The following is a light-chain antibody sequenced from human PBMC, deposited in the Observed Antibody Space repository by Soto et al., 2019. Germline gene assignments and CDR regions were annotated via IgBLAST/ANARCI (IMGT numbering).Light chain of an antibody. J-gene: IGKJ1*01. V-gene: IGKV3-15*01. CDR3: QQYNIWHPWP. Sequence: ILMTQSPATRSVSPGERATLSCRASQSVSNNLAWYQQKPGQAPRLLIYDASTRATGIPARFSGSGSGTEFNLTIIGLQSEDFAVYYCQQYNIWHPWPFGQGTKVEIK. CDR1: QSVSNN. CDR2: DAS.